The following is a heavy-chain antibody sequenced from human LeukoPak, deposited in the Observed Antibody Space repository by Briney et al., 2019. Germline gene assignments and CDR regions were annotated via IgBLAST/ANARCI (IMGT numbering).Heavy chain of an antibody. CDR3: AREGYGSGTYYAD. CDR2: IGRNTSYR. D-gene: IGHD3-10*01. V-gene: IGHV3-21*01. J-gene: IGHJ4*02. CDR1: GFSFSAYS. Sequence: GESLRLSCAASGFSFSAYSMIWVRQAPGKGLEWVSSIGRNTSYRYYADSVKGRFTISRDNAKTSLYLQMNGLRAEDTAVYYCAREGYGSGTYYADWGQGILVTVSS.